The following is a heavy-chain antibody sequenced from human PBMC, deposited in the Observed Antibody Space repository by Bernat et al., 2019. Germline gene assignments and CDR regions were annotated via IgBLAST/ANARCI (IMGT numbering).Heavy chain of an antibody. CDR3: ARADHVGQVGGTYSYDY. D-gene: IGHD1-26*01. J-gene: IGHJ4*02. Sequence: QVQLVQSGAEVKKAGASVKVSCKASGYTFTGYYMHWVRQAPGEGLEWMGWVNPKSGDTNYAQSFQGRVTMTRDMSITTVYMELGRLRSDDTAVYFCARADHVGQVGGTYSYDYWGQGTLVTVSS. CDR2: VNPKSGDT. CDR1: GYTFTGYY. V-gene: IGHV1-2*02.